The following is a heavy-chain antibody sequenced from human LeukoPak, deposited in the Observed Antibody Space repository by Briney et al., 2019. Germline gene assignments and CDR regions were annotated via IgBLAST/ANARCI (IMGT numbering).Heavy chain of an antibody. Sequence: SETLSLTCSVSGGSISSSYYWSWIRQPPGKGLEWIGYIYYSGSTNYNPSLKSRVTISVDTSKNQFSLKLSSVTAADTAVYYCARLHSITMVRGVITDDYWGQGTLVTVSS. V-gene: IGHV4-59*12. CDR1: GGSISSSYY. CDR3: ARLHSITMVRGVITDDY. J-gene: IGHJ4*02. D-gene: IGHD3-10*01. CDR2: IYYSGST.